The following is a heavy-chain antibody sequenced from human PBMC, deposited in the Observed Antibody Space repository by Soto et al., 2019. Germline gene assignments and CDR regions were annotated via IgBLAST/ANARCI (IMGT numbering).Heavy chain of an antibody. D-gene: IGHD5-18*01. CDR3: ASHSYGTAHYYYYGMDV. J-gene: IGHJ6*04. CDR2: IIPIFGTA. Sequence: QVQLVQSGAEVKKPVSSVKVSCKASGGTFSSYAISWVRPAPGQGLEWMGGIIPIFGTANYAQKFQGRVTITADESTSTAYMELSSLRSEDTAVYYCASHSYGTAHYYYYGMDVWGKVTTVTV. V-gene: IGHV1-69*12. CDR1: GGTFSSYA.